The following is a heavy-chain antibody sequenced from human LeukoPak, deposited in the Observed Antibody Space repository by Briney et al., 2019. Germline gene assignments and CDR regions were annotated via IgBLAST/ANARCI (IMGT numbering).Heavy chain of an antibody. Sequence: SETLSLTCTVSGGSISSSSYYWGWIRQPPGKGLEWIGSIYYSGSTYYNPSLKSRVTISVDTSKNQLSLKLSSVTPADTAVYSSARDSRTRYGDYEGHFDYWGQGTLVTVSS. CDR1: GGSISSSSYY. J-gene: IGHJ4*02. CDR2: IYYSGST. D-gene: IGHD4-17*01. V-gene: IGHV4-39*07. CDR3: ARDSRTRYGDYEGHFDY.